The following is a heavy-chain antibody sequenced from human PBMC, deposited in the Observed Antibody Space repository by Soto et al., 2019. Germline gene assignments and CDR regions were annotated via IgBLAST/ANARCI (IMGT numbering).Heavy chain of an antibody. CDR2: ITPIYPTT. Sequence: SVKVSCKASGGTFYTYTFSWVRQAPGQGLEWMGSITPIYPTTNYAERFQGRLTITADGSTHTAYMDLTSLTSEDTAVYYCARIPRYSFPTSDDLDSWGQGTLVTVS. J-gene: IGHJ4*02. D-gene: IGHD5-18*01. CDR3: ARIPRYSFPTSDDLDS. CDR1: GGTFYTYT. V-gene: IGHV1-69*13.